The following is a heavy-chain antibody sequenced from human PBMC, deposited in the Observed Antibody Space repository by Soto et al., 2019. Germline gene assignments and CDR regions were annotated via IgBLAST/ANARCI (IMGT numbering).Heavy chain of an antibody. CDR2: ITGAGDGT. J-gene: IGHJ3*01. Sequence: EVQLVESGGGLVQPGGSLRLSCVASGFTIENSVMHWVRQTPGKGLMWVSRITGAGDGTLYADSVQGRFTISRDNAKNTVYLHMTGLRVEETAVYYCARAQKWRQLSLNVFVLWGQGTTVTVSS. CDR1: GFTIENSV. V-gene: IGHV3-74*01. D-gene: IGHD5-18*01. CDR3: ARAQKWRQLSLNVFVL.